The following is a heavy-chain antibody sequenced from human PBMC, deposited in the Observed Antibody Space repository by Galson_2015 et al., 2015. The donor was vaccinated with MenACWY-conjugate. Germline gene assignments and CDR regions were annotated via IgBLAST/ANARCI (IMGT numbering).Heavy chain of an antibody. V-gene: IGHV5-10-1*01. Sequence: QSGAEVKKPGDSLRISCKASGYRFSTYWITWVRRVPGKGLEWMGRIDPSDSYTKYSPSFQGHVTISVDKFITTAYLQWSSLKASDTAIYYCARRDGDDGASYYYGLDVWGQGATVTVSS. D-gene: IGHD1-1*01. CDR2: IDPSDSYT. J-gene: IGHJ6*02. CDR3: ARRDGDDGASYYYGLDV. CDR1: GYRFSTYW.